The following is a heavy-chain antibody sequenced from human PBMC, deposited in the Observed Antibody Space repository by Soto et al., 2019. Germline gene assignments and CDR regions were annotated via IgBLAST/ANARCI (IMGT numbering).Heavy chain of an antibody. Sequence: PSVMLSDTRPVADGPIGSSNHFRGRKNQPPGKGLEWIGTIYYTGNTYYNSSLKSRVTMSVDTSRNQFSLKLSSVTAADTAVYYCARHGRGGRRNWFDPWGPGMPVTV. CDR1: DGPIGSSNHF. J-gene: IGHJ5*02. CDR3: ARHGRGGRRNWFDP. D-gene: IGHD1-26*01. CDR2: IYYTGNT. V-gene: IGHV4-39*01.